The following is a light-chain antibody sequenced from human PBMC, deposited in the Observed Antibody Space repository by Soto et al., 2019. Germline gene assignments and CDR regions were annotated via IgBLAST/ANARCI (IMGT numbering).Light chain of an antibody. CDR3: QLYGSSPPRYT. CDR1: QSVSSNY. J-gene: IGKJ2*01. Sequence: DIVMTQSPGTLYLSPGERATLSCRASQSVSSNYLAWYQQKRGQAPRLLIYAASARATGIPDRFSGSGSGTDFTLTISRLEPEDFAVYFCQLYGSSPPRYTFGQGTKVDIK. CDR2: AAS. V-gene: IGKV3-20*01.